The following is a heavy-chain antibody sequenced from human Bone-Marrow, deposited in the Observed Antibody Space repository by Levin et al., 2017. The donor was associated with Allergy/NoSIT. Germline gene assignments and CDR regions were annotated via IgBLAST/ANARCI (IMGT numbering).Heavy chain of an antibody. D-gene: IGHD3-22*01. CDR3: ATVQRGSMIASVDRWGLDV. J-gene: IGHJ6*02. CDR2: ISSSNTR. Sequence: PGGSLRLSCEVSGLTFTKSPIYWVRRAPGKGLEWVAVISSSNTRYYTDSVRGRFTISRGADTVFLQMNSLTPDDTSVYYCATVQRGSMIASVDRWGLDVWGQGTTVTVSS. CDR1: GLTFTKSP. V-gene: IGHV3-30*04.